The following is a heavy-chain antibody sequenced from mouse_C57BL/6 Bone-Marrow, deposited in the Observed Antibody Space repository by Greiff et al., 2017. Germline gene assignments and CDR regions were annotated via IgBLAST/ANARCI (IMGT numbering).Heavy chain of an antibody. D-gene: IGHD1-1*02. J-gene: IGHJ2*01. CDR3: ARHRWVYFDY. V-gene: IGHV5-6*01. CDR1: GFTLSSYG. CDR2: ISSGGSYT. Sequence: EVKLVESGGDLVKPGGSLKLSCAASGFTLSSYGMSWVRQTPDKRLEWVATISSGGSYTYYPDSVKGRFTISRDNAKNTLYLQMSSLKSEDTAMYYCARHRWVYFDYWGQGTTLTVSS.